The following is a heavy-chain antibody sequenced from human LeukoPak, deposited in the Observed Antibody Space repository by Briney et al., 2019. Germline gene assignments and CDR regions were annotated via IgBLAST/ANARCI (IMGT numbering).Heavy chain of an antibody. V-gene: IGHV3-9*01. CDR2: ISWNSGSI. J-gene: IGHJ5*02. D-gene: IGHD6-6*01. CDR1: GFTFDDYA. CDR3: AKAYSSSDGWFDP. Sequence: GGSLSLSCAASGFTFDDYAMHWVRQAPGKGLEWVSGISWNSGSIGYADSVKGRFTISRDNAKNSLYLQMNSLRAEDTAVYYCAKAYSSSDGWFDPWGQGTPVTVSS.